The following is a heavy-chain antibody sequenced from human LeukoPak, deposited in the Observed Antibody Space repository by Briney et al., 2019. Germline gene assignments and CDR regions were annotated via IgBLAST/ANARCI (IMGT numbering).Heavy chain of an antibody. CDR2: ISEDGSRT. V-gene: IGHV3-43*02. CDR3: AKDLTQLYLAFDY. J-gene: IGHJ4*02. Sequence: PGGSLRLSCAASGFTFDEYAIHWVRQAPGKGLEWVSLISEDGSRTYYADSVKGRFTISRDNSKNSLHLQMNSLRTEDTAFYYCAKDLTQLYLAFDYWGQGTLVTVSS. CDR1: GFTFDEYA. D-gene: IGHD5-18*01.